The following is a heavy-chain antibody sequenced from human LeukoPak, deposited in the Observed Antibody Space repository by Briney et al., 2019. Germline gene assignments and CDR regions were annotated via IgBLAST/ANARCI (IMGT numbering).Heavy chain of an antibody. CDR2: ISYDGSNK. V-gene: IGHV3-30-3*01. Sequence: PGGSLRLSCAGSGFTFRSYAMHWVRQAPGKGLEWVAVISYDGSNKDYADSVKGRFTISRDNSKNTLFPQMNSLRAEDTAVYYCAREIFNGFDIWGQGTMVTVSS. CDR1: GFTFRSYA. J-gene: IGHJ3*02. CDR3: AREIFNGFDI.